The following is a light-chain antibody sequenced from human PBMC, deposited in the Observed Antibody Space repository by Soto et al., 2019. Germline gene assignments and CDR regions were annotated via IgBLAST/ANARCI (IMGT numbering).Light chain of an antibody. CDR3: QVWERTSDVV. V-gene: IGLV3-21*02. CDR2: DDS. Sequence: SYDLTQPPSVSVAPGQTARITCGGNYIGSRSVHWYHQKPGQAPVLVVFDDSDRPSGIPERFSGSKSENTATLTISRVEDGDEADYYCQVWERTSDVVFGGGTKLTVL. CDR1: YIGSRS. J-gene: IGLJ2*01.